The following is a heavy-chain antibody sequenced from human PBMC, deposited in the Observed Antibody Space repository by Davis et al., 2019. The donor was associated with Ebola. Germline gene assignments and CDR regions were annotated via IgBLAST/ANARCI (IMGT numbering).Heavy chain of an antibody. D-gene: IGHD3-16*01. J-gene: IGHJ5*02. V-gene: IGHV3-23*01. CDR1: GFNFSHYA. CDR3: AKDKGFWVPPDWFGP. CDR2: ISGSGKTT. Sequence: GGSLRLSCAVFGFNFSHYAMSWVRQAPGKGLEWVASISGSGKTTYYADSVEGRFNISRDHSKNTLSLHMNSVRGEDTAVYYCAKDKGFWVPPDWFGPWGQGVQVTVSS.